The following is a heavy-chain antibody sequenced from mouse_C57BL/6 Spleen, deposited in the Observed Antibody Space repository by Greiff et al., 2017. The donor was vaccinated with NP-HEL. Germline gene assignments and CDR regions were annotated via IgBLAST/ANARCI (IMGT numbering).Heavy chain of an antibody. Sequence: EVQGVESGAELVRPGASVKLSCTASGFNIKDYYMHWVKQRPEQGLEWIGRIDPEDGDTEYAPKFQGKATMTADTSSNTAYLQLSSLTSEDTAVYYCTITTVVATGRFAYWGQGTLVTVSA. CDR1: GFNIKDYY. V-gene: IGHV14-1*01. CDR2: IDPEDGDT. J-gene: IGHJ3*01. D-gene: IGHD1-1*01. CDR3: TITTVVATGRFAY.